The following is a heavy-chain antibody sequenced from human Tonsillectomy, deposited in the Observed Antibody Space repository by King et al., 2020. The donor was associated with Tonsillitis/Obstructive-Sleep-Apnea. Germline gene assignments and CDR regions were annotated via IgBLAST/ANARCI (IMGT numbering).Heavy chain of an antibody. Sequence: VQLVESGGGLVQPGRSLRLSCAASGFTFDDYAMHWVRQAPGEGLEWVSGISWNSGSIGYADSVKGRFTISRDNATNSLYLQMNSLRAEDTALYYCAKDMEYDFWSAYSFDYWGQGTLVTVSS. V-gene: IGHV3-9*01. CDR3: AKDMEYDFWSAYSFDY. CDR2: ISWNSGSI. J-gene: IGHJ4*02. CDR1: GFTFDDYA. D-gene: IGHD3-3*01.